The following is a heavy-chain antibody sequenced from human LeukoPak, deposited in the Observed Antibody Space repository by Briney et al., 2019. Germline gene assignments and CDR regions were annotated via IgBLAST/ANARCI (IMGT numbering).Heavy chain of an antibody. D-gene: IGHD4-17*01. Sequence: ASVKVSCKASGYTFTGYYMHWVRQAPGQGLEWMGWINPNSGGTNYAQKFQGRVTMTRDTSISTAYMELSRLRSDDTAVYYCARALGGDYGVDYWGQGTLVTVSS. J-gene: IGHJ4*02. CDR1: GYTFTGYY. CDR3: ARALGGDYGVDY. CDR2: INPNSGGT. V-gene: IGHV1-2*02.